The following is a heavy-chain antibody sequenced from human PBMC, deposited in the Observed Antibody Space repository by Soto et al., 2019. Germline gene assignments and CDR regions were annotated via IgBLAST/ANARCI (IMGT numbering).Heavy chain of an antibody. CDR2: IIGSGGTT. V-gene: IGHV3-23*01. D-gene: IGHD6-19*01. J-gene: IGHJ3*02. CDR3: AKAANGWFSAFDI. CDR1: GFTFSSYA. Sequence: EVQLLESGGGLVQPGGSLRLSCAASGFTFSSYAMSWVRQAPGKGLEWVSAIIGSGGTTYYADSVKGRCTFSRDNSKNTLYLQMNSLRAEDTAVYYCAKAANGWFSAFDIWGQGTMVTVSS.